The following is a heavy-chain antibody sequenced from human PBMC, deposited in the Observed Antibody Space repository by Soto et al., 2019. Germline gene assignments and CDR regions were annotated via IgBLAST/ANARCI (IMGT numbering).Heavy chain of an antibody. CDR1: GYTFTSYG. CDR3: ASLINYYDSSGYSYDY. J-gene: IGHJ4*02. V-gene: IGHV1-46*01. CDR2: INPSGGST. D-gene: IGHD3-22*01. Sequence: ASVKVSCKASGYTFTSYGISWVRQAPGQGLEWMGIINPSGGSTSYAQKFQGRVTMTRDTSTSTVYMELSSLRSEDTAVYYCASLINYYDSSGYSYDYWGQGTLVTVSS.